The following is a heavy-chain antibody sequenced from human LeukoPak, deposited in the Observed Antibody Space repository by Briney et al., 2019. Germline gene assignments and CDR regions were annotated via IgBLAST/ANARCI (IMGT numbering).Heavy chain of an antibody. J-gene: IGHJ3*02. CDR2: INPNSGGT. Sequence: ASVKDSCKDSGYTFTGYYMHWVRQAPGQGLEWMGWINPNSGGTNYAQKFQGRVTMTRDTSISTAYMELSRLRSDDTAVYYCAREGGERSGDAFDIWGQGTMVTVSS. V-gene: IGHV1-2*02. CDR3: AREGGERSGDAFDI. D-gene: IGHD2-21*01. CDR1: GYTFTGYY.